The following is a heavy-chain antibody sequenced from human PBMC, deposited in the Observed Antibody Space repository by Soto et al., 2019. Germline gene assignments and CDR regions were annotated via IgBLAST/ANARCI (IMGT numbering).Heavy chain of an antibody. D-gene: IGHD3-22*01. V-gene: IGHV1-8*02. CDR3: ARAHYYDSSGYYPNFDY. CDR1: GYTFTSYG. J-gene: IGHJ4*02. Sequence: GASXKVSCKSSGYTFTSYGISCVRQSPGQGLEWMGWISAYSGNTGYAQKFQGRVTMTRNTSISTAYMELSSLRSEETAVYYCARAHYYDSSGYYPNFDYWGQGTLVTVSS. CDR2: ISAYSGNT.